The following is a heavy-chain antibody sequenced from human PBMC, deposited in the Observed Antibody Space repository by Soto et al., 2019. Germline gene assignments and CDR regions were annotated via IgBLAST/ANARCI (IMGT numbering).Heavy chain of an antibody. V-gene: IGHV4-30-4*01. D-gene: IGHD7-27*01. CDR3: ARGPSGDKVDY. CDR1: GFSISSAAYC. CDR2: IYDGGTT. Sequence: PSETLSLTCPVSGFSISSAAYCWSWIRQSPDKGLEWIGHIYDGGTTYSSPSLKGRVTISADTSETQFSLKLNSVSAADTAVYYCARGPSGDKVDYWGQGIQVTVSS. J-gene: IGHJ4*02.